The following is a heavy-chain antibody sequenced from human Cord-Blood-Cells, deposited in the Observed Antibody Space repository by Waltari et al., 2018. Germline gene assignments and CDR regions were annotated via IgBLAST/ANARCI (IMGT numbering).Heavy chain of an antibody. Sequence: QVQLVQSGAEVKKPGASVKVSCKASGYTFTGYYMHWVRQAPGQGLEWMGWINPNRGGTKYAQKFKGRVTMTRETSISTAYMELSRLRSDDTAVYYCARDIGSSSSSAFDIWGQGTMVTVSS. CDR3: ARDIGSSSSSAFDI. CDR2: INPNRGGT. V-gene: IGHV1-2*02. J-gene: IGHJ3*02. CDR1: GYTFTGYY. D-gene: IGHD6-6*01.